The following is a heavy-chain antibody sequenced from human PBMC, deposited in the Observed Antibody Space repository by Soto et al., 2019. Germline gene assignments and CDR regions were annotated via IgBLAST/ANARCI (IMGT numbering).Heavy chain of an antibody. V-gene: IGHV3-74*01. CDR2: INSDGSST. J-gene: IGHJ6*02. D-gene: IGHD3-3*01. Sequence: GGSLRLSCAASGFTFSSYWMHWVRQAPGKGLVWVSRINSDGSSTSYADSVKGRFTISRDNAKNTLYLQMNSLRAEDTAVYYCARVGWSGYYGYYYGMDVWGQGTTVTVSS. CDR3: ARVGWSGYYGYYYGMDV. CDR1: GFTFSSYW.